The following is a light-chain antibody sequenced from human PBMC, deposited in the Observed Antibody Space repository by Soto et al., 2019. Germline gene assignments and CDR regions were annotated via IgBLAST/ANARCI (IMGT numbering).Light chain of an antibody. J-gene: IGKJ2*01. CDR3: QQRSNWPPRT. CDR1: QSVSTY. CDR2: DAS. Sequence: EIVLTQSPATLSLSPGERATLSCSASQSVSTYLAWYQQKPGQAPRLLIYDASNRATGIPGRFSGSGSGTDFTLTLSSLEPEDFAVYYCQQRSNWPPRTFGQGTKLEIK. V-gene: IGKV3-11*01.